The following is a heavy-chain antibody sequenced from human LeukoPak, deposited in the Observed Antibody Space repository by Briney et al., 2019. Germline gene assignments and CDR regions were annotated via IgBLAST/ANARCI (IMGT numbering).Heavy chain of an antibody. V-gene: IGHV1-18*01. J-gene: IGHJ3*02. Sequence: GASVKVSCKASDYTFTTYGISWVRQAPGQGLEWMGWISAYNGNTNYAQKLQGRVTMTTDTSTSTAYMELRSLRSDDTAVYYCARTTVTTSDDAFDIWGQGTMVTVSS. CDR1: DYTFTTYG. CDR3: ARTTVTTSDDAFDI. D-gene: IGHD4-17*01. CDR2: ISAYNGNT.